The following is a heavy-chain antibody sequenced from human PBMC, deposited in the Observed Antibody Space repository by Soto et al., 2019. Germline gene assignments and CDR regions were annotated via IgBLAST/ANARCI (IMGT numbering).Heavy chain of an antibody. Sequence: ASVKVSCKASGYTFTSYAMHWVRQAPGQRLEWMGWINAGNGDTKYSQKFQGRVTITRDTSASTAYMELSSLRSEDTAVYYCARSGYDFWSGYYDYWGQGTLVTVSS. J-gene: IGHJ4*02. V-gene: IGHV1-3*01. D-gene: IGHD3-3*01. CDR3: ARSGYDFWSGYYDY. CDR2: INAGNGDT. CDR1: GYTFTSYA.